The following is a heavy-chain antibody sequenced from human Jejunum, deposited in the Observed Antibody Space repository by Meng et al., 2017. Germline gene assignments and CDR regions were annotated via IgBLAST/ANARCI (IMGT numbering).Heavy chain of an antibody. D-gene: IGHD5-12*01. CDR3: AHRRRNSGYDNPYYFDF. Sequence: IPLKWAGPALVKSTQTITLTCTFSGFSLTTSGGGVGWIRQPPGKALEWLVLIYWDDDKRYSPSLRSRLTITKDTSKNQVVLTMTNMDPVDTATYYCAHRRRNSGYDNPYYFDFWGQGTLVTVSS. J-gene: IGHJ4*02. CDR1: GFSLTTSGGG. V-gene: IGHV2-5*02. CDR2: IYWDDDK.